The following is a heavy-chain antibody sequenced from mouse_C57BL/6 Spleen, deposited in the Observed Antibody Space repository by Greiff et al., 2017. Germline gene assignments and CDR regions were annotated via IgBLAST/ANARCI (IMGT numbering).Heavy chain of an antibody. CDR1: GFSLTSYG. J-gene: IGHJ4*01. V-gene: IGHV2-2*01. D-gene: IGHD2-2*01. CDR2: IWRGGST. Sequence: QVQLQQSGPGLVQPSQSLSITCTVSGFSLTSYGVHWVRQSPGKGLEWLGVIWRGGSTDYNAAFISRLSISKDNSKSQVFFKMNSLQADDTAIYYCACSMVATAGAMDYWGQGTSVTVSS. CDR3: ACSMVATAGAMDY.